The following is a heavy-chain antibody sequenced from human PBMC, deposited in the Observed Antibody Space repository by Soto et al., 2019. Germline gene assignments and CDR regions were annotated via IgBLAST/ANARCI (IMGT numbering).Heavy chain of an antibody. CDR1: GGSISSYY. V-gene: IGHV4-59*01. CDR3: AREPVRGNWFDP. CDR2: IYYSGST. J-gene: IGHJ5*02. Sequence: SETLSLTCTVSGGSISSYYWSWIRQPPGKGLEWIGYIYYSGSTNYNPSLKSRVTISVDTSKNQFSLKLSSVTAADTAVYYCAREPVRGNWFDPWGQGTLVTVSS. D-gene: IGHD4-17*01.